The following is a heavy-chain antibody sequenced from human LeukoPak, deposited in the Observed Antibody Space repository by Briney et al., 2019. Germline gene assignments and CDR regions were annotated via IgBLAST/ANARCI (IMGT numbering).Heavy chain of an antibody. V-gene: IGHV1-2*02. J-gene: IGHJ4*02. CDR1: GYTFIAYY. Sequence: ASVKVSCKASGYTFIAYYMFWVRQAPGQGLEWMGWINPNSGATGHAQKFQGRVTMTRDTSISTSYMEVTGLRSDDTAVYFCARGGGHSSWFFDYWGQGTLVTVSS. CDR2: INPNSGAT. CDR3: ARGGGHSSWFFDY. D-gene: IGHD6-13*01.